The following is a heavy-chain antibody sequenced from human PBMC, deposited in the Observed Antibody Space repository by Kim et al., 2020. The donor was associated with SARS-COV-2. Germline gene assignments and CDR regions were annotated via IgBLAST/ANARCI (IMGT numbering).Heavy chain of an antibody. Sequence: ASVKVSCKASGYTFTSYAMHWVRQAPGQRLEWMGWINAGNGNTKYSQKFQGRVTITRDTSASTAYMELSSLRSEDTAVYYCARLEVAAAGGNWFDPWGQGTLVTVSS. D-gene: IGHD6-13*01. CDR1: GYTFTSYA. CDR2: INAGNGNT. CDR3: ARLEVAAAGGNWFDP. J-gene: IGHJ5*02. V-gene: IGHV1-3*01.